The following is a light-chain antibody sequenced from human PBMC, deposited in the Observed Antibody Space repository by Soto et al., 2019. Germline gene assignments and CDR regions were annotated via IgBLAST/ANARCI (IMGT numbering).Light chain of an antibody. Sequence: QSVLTQPPSVSGAPGQRVTISCTGSSSNIGAGYDVHWYQHLPGTAPKLLIFGNTNRPSGVPDRFSGSKSGASASLAITGLQDEDEADYYCQSYDNTLGVVFGGGTKLTVL. V-gene: IGLV1-40*01. CDR3: QSYDNTLGVV. CDR2: GNT. CDR1: SSNIGAGYD. J-gene: IGLJ2*01.